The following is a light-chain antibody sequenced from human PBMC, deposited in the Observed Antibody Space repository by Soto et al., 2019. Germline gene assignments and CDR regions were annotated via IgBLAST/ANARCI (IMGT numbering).Light chain of an antibody. J-gene: IGKJ5*01. V-gene: IGKV3-20*01. CDR3: HHYDSSPPYT. Sequence: EIVLTQSPGTLSLSPGERATLSCRASQSVRSTHLAWYQLKPGQAPRLLIYAASSRATGIPDRFIGSGSGTDFTLTISRLEPDDSAVYYCHHYDSSPPYTFGQGTRLEIK. CDR1: QSVRSTH. CDR2: AAS.